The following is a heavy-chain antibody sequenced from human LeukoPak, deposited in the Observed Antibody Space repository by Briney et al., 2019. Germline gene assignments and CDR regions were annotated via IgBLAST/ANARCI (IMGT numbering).Heavy chain of an antibody. CDR2: ILSGGTT. J-gene: IGHJ4*02. Sequence: GGSLRLSCAASGFTVSNNYMSWVRQAPGKGLEWVSVILSGGTTNYADSVQGRFTISRDNSKTTVYLHMNSLRAEDTAVYYCARDSDSGYGPFASWGQGTLVTVSS. V-gene: IGHV3-53*01. D-gene: IGHD5-12*01. CDR1: GFTVSNNY. CDR3: ARDSDSGYGPFAS.